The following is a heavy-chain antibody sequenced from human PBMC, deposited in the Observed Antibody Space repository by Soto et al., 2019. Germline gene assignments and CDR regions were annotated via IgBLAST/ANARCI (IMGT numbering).Heavy chain of an antibody. Sequence: QVQLQQWGAGLLKPSETLSLTCAVYGGSFNSLYWRCIRQSPGKGLEWIGEINHSASTNYNPSFKSRVTVSADTSKKQFSLNLSSVTAADTAVYYCDVAGEDFDYWGQAALVTVPS. CDR1: GGSFNSLY. CDR2: INHSAST. J-gene: IGHJ4*02. V-gene: IGHV4-34*01. CDR3: DVAGEDFDY. D-gene: IGHD6-19*01.